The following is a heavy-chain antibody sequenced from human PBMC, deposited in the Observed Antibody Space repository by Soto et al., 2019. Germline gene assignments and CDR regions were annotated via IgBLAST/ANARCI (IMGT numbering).Heavy chain of an antibody. D-gene: IGHD3-22*01. CDR3: ARGGYYDSSGYWYFDL. CDR2: INPIFGTA. CDR1: GGTFSSYA. Sequence: QVQLVRSGAEVKKPGSSVKVSCKASGGTFSSYAISWVRQAPGQGLEWMGGINPIFGTANYAQKFQGRVTITADESTSTAYRELSSLRSEDTAVYYCARGGYYDSSGYWYFDLWGRGTLVTVSS. J-gene: IGHJ2*01. V-gene: IGHV1-69*12.